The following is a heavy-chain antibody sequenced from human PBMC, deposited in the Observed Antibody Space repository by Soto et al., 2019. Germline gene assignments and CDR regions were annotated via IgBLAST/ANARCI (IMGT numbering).Heavy chain of an antibody. CDR1: GGSISSSSYY. Sequence: ETLSLTCTVSGGSISSSSYYWGWIRQPPGKGLEWIGSIYYSGSTYYNPSLKSRVTISVDTSKNQFSLKLSSVTAADTAVYYCARHRRYGDYPYYYYYMDVWGKGTTVTVSS. V-gene: IGHV4-39*01. CDR2: IYYSGST. D-gene: IGHD4-17*01. CDR3: ARHRRYGDYPYYYYYMDV. J-gene: IGHJ6*03.